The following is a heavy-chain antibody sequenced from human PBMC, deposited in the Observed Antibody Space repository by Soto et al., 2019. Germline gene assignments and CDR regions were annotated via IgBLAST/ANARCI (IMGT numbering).Heavy chain of an antibody. CDR3: GSVRPSGYVLS. CDR1: GGSLSSYY. V-gene: IGHV4-59*01. D-gene: IGHD6-25*01. CDR2: VYFSGNT. J-gene: IGHJ4*02. Sequence: SETLSLTCTVSGGSLSSYYWTWIRQSPGKGLEWIGYVYFSGNTNYNPSLKSRVTISIDTSKNQFSLRLASVTAADTAFYYCGSVRPSGYVLSWGQGTLVTV.